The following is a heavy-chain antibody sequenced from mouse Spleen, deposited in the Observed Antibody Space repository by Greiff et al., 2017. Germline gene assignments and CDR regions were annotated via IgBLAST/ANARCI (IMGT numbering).Heavy chain of an antibody. Sequence: VQLQQSGPELVKPGASVKISCKASGYTFTDYYMNWVKQSHGKSLEWIGDINPNNGGTSYNQKFKGKATLTVDKSSSTAYMELRSLTSEDSAVYYCARTGGNYGYWYFDVWGAGTTVTVSS. CDR3: ARTGGNYGYWYFDV. J-gene: IGHJ1*01. CDR2: INPNNGGT. D-gene: IGHD2-1*01. CDR1: GYTFTDYY. V-gene: IGHV1-26*01.